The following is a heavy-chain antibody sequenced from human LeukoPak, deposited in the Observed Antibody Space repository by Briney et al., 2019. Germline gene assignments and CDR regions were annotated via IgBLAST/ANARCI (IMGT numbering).Heavy chain of an antibody. V-gene: IGHV1-3*01. CDR3: ARPRGYCSGGSCYSSFDY. CDR2: INAGNGNT. Sequence: EASVKVSCKASGYTFTSYAMHWVRQASGQRLEWMGWINAGNGNTKYSQKFQGRVTITRDTSASTAYMELSSLRSEDTAVYYCARPRGYCSGGSCYSSFDYWGQGTLVTVSS. J-gene: IGHJ4*02. D-gene: IGHD2-15*01. CDR1: GYTFTSYA.